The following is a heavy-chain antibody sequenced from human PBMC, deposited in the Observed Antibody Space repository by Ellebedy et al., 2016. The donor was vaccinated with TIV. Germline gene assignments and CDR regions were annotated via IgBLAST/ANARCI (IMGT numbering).Heavy chain of an antibody. CDR2: ISYDGSNK. Sequence: PGGSLRLSCAASGFTFSSYAMHWVRQAPGKGLEWVAVISYDGSNKYYADSVKGRFTISRDNSKNTLYLQMNSLRAEDTAVYYCARDLEMATTLYYFDYWGQGTLVTVSS. V-gene: IGHV3-30*01. J-gene: IGHJ4*02. D-gene: IGHD5-24*01. CDR1: GFTFSSYA. CDR3: ARDLEMATTLYYFDY.